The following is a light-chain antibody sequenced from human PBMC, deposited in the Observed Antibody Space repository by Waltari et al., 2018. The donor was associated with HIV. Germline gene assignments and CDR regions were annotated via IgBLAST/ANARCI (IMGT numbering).Light chain of an antibody. CDR2: EGI. J-gene: IGLJ3*02. V-gene: IGLV2-23*01. CDR3: CSYGGSSNWV. Sequence: QSALTPPAPVSGPPGQSITISCTGTSRDVGHCNHVPWYQQHPGKAPKLMIYEGIKRPSGVSNRISGSKSGNTASLTISGLQAEDEADYYCCSYGGSSNWVFGGGTKLTVL. CDR1: SRDVGHCNH.